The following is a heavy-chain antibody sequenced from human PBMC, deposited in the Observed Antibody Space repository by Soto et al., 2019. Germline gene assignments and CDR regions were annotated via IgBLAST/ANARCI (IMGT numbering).Heavy chain of an antibody. CDR1: GYTFTSYA. D-gene: IGHD1-7*01. CDR3: ARERLELDELAFYIDY. Sequence: ASVKVSCKASGYTFTSYAMHWVRQAPGQRLEWMGWINAGNGNTKYSQKFQGRVTITRDTSASTAYMELSSLRSEDTAVYYCARERLELDELAFYIDYRGQGTLVTVSS. V-gene: IGHV1-3*01. J-gene: IGHJ4*02. CDR2: INAGNGNT.